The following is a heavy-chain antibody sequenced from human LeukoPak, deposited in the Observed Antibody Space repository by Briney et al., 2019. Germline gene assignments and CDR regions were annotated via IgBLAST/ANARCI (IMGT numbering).Heavy chain of an antibody. Sequence: PGGSLRLSCAASGFTFSSYSMNWVRQAPGKGLEWVSSISSSGSYIYYADSVKGRFTLSRDNAKNSLYLQMNSLRAEDTAVYYCARDPYSSSWLRGDAFDIWGQGTMVTVSS. CDR3: ARDPYSSSWLRGDAFDI. V-gene: IGHV3-21*01. J-gene: IGHJ3*02. CDR2: ISSSGSYI. CDR1: GFTFSSYS. D-gene: IGHD6-13*01.